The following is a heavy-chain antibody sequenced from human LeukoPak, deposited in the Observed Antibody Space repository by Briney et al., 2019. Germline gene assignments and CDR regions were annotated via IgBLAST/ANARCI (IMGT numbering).Heavy chain of an antibody. J-gene: IGHJ4*02. CDR2: IHASGST. D-gene: IGHD3-10*01. Sequence: SETLSLTCTVSGGAISSGGYYWSWIRQPAGKGLEWIGRIHASGSTYYNPSLKSRVTISVDTSKHQFSLKLSSVTAADTAVYYCARDLDGDGVYYFDYWGQGSLVTVSS. CDR3: ARDLDGDGVYYFDY. V-gene: IGHV4-61*02. CDR1: GGAISSGGYY.